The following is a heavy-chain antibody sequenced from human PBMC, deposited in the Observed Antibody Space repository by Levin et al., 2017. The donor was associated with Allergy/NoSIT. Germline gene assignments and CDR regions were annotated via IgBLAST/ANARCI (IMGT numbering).Heavy chain of an antibody. CDR2: ISGSGGST. Sequence: PGESLKISCAASGFTFSSYAMSWVRQAPGKGLEWVSAISGSGGSTYYADSVKGRFTISRDNSKNTLYLQMNSLRAEDTAVYYCAKDASYYDSSGVNWFDPWGQGTLVTVSS. D-gene: IGHD3-22*01. J-gene: IGHJ5*02. CDR1: GFTFSSYA. CDR3: AKDASYYDSSGVNWFDP. V-gene: IGHV3-23*01.